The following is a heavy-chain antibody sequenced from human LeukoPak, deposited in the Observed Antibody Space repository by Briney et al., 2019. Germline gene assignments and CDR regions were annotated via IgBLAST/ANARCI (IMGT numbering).Heavy chain of an antibody. J-gene: IGHJ6*03. Sequence: RPSETLSLTCTVSGGSISSGSYYWSWIRQPAGKGLEWIGRIYTSGSTNYNPSLKSRVTISVDTSKNQFSLKLSSVTAADTAVYYCAREADPGYSYGYVSYYYYYMDVWGKGTTVTISS. CDR1: GGSISSGSYY. V-gene: IGHV4-61*02. D-gene: IGHD5-18*01. CDR3: AREADPGYSYGYVSYYYYYMDV. CDR2: IYTSGST.